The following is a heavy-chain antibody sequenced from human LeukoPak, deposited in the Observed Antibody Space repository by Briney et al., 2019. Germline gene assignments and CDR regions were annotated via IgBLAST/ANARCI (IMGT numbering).Heavy chain of an antibody. CDR1: GFTFDDYS. CDR3: AKDRGGVDY. V-gene: IGHV3-43*01. D-gene: IGHD3-16*01. Sequence: PGGSLRLSCAASGFTFDDYSMHWLRQGPGKGLEWVSVISWDGGSTSYVDSVKGRFTISRDNSKNSLYLQMNSLRSEDSALYYCAKDRGGVDYWGQGTLVTVSS. CDR2: ISWDGGST. J-gene: IGHJ4*02.